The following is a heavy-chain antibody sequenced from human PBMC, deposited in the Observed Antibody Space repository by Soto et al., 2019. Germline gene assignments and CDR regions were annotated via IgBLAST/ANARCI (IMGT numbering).Heavy chain of an antibody. V-gene: IGHV3-7*01. D-gene: IGHD5-18*01. CDR3: ARGDTPMITGMDSFDI. Sequence: GSLRLSCAASGFTFRRYWMNWVRQAPGKGMEWVANIKQDGTEKNYVDSVKGRFTISRDNARKSLYLQMDSLRAEDTAVYFCARGDTPMITGMDSFDIWGQGKMVTVSS. J-gene: IGHJ3*02. CDR1: GFTFRRYW. CDR2: IKQDGTEK.